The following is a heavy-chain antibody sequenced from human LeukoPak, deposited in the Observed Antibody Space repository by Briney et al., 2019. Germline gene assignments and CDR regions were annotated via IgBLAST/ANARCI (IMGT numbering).Heavy chain of an antibody. D-gene: IGHD5-24*01. V-gene: IGHV3-74*01. J-gene: IGHJ6*03. CDR2: IKDDGTT. CDR3: AKVRGGDGYYYYMDV. Sequence: GGSLRLSCAASGFSFSTYWLHWVRQDPGKGLVWVSRIKDDGTTHYADSVKGRFTISRDNSKNTLYLQMNSLRAEDTAVYYCAKVRGGDGYYYYMDVWGKGTTVTVSS. CDR1: GFSFSTYW.